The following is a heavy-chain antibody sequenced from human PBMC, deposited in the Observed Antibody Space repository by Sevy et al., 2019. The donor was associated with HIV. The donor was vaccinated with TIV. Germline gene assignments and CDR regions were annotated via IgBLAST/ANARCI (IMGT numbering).Heavy chain of an antibody. V-gene: IGHV3-21*01. Sequence: GGSLRLSCAASGFTFSSYSMNWVRQAPGKGLEWVSSISSSSSYIYYADSVKGRFTISRDNAKNSLYLQMNSLRAEDTAVYYCAREIAAAGTDAFDIWGRGTMVTVSS. J-gene: IGHJ3*02. CDR3: AREIAAAGTDAFDI. CDR1: GFTFSSYS. D-gene: IGHD6-13*01. CDR2: ISSSSSYI.